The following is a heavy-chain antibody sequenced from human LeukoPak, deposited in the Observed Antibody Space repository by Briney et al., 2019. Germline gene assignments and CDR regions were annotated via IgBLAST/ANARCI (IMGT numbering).Heavy chain of an antibody. Sequence: ASVKVSCKASGYTFTSYHMHWVRQAPGQGLGWMGIINPSGGSTSYAQKFQGRVTLTKDTSTSTVYMELSSLRSEDTALYYCVRGYSTSLAPFDYWGQGTLVTVSS. D-gene: IGHD4-11*01. J-gene: IGHJ4*02. CDR2: INPSGGST. CDR3: VRGYSTSLAPFDY. CDR1: GYTFTSYH. V-gene: IGHV1-46*01.